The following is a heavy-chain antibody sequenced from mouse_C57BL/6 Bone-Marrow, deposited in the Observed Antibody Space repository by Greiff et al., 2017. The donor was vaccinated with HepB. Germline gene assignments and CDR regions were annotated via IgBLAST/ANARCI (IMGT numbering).Heavy chain of an antibody. J-gene: IGHJ2*01. D-gene: IGHD1-1*01. CDR2: IYPGSGST. CDR1: GYTFTSYW. Sequence: VKLQQPGAELVKPGASVKMSCKASGYTFTSYWITWVKQRPGQGLEWIGDIYPGSGSTNYNEKFKSKATLTVDTSSSTAYMQLSSLTSEDSAVYYCAREDYYGSSHFDYWGQGTTLTVSS. V-gene: IGHV1-55*01. CDR3: AREDYYGSSHFDY.